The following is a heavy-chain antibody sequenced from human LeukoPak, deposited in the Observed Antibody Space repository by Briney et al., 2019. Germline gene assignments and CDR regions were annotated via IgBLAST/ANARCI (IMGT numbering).Heavy chain of an antibody. CDR3: ARVRHYGSGSYPMTGNWFDP. V-gene: IGHV4-4*07. J-gene: IGHJ5*02. D-gene: IGHD3-10*01. CDR2: IYTSGST. CDR1: GGSISSYY. Sequence: SETLSLTCTVSGGSISSYYWSWIRQPAGKGLEWIGRIYTSGSTNYNPSLKSRVTMSVDTSKNQFSLKLSSVTAADTAVYYCARVRHYGSGSYPMTGNWFDPWGQGALVSVSS.